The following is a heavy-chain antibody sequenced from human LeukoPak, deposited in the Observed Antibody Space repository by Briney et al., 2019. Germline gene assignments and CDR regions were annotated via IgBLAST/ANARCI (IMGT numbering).Heavy chain of an antibody. J-gene: IGHJ6*03. Sequence: PSETLSLTCTVSGGSISSSSYYWGWIRQPPGEGLEWIGSIYYSGSTYYNPSLKSRVTISVDTSKNQFSLKLSSVTAADTAVYYCARQGDCSGGSCYSSYYYYYYMDVWGKGTTVTVSS. CDR2: IYYSGST. V-gene: IGHV4-39*01. D-gene: IGHD2-15*01. CDR1: GGSISSSSYY. CDR3: ARQGDCSGGSCYSSYYYYYYMDV.